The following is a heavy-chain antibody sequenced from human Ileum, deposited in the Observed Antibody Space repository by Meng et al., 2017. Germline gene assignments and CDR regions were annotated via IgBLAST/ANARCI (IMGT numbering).Heavy chain of an antibody. J-gene: IGHJ4*02. CDR1: GHSISTGYF. CDR2: TYASGRT. V-gene: IGHV4-38-2*02. CDR3: ARDASGYYHFDS. Sequence: GSLRLSCSVSGHSISTGYFWGWIRQPPGKGLEWIGSTYASGRTYYNPSLESRISISVDASRNQFSLKLRSVTAADTAVYFCARDASGYYHFDSWGKGTQVTVSS. D-gene: IGHD3-22*01.